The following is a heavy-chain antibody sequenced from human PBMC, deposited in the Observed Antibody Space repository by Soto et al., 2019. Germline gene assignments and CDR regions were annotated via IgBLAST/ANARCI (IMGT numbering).Heavy chain of an antibody. D-gene: IGHD2-21*01. Sequence: ASVKVSCKASGYTFTSYAMHWVRQAPGQRLGWMGWINAGNGNTKYSQKFQGRVTITRDTSASTAYMELSSLRSEDTAVYYCARDCGGDCYTPGYYYYMDVWGKGTTVTVSS. CDR2: INAGNGNT. CDR3: ARDCGGDCYTPGYYYYMDV. CDR1: GYTFTSYA. J-gene: IGHJ6*03. V-gene: IGHV1-3*01.